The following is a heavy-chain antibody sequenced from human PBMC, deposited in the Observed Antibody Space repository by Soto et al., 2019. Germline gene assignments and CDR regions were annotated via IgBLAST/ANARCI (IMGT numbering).Heavy chain of an antibody. CDR2: MNPNSGNT. D-gene: IGHD6-19*01. CDR1: GYAFPSYA. CDR3: ARSLNTPTIAVAGTPGEGACDI. Sequence: ASVKVSSKASGYAFPSYAMHWARQAPGQGLEWMGWMNPNSGNTGYAQKFQGRVTMTRNTSISTAYMELSSLRYEDTAVYYGARSLNTPTIAVAGTPGEGACDIWGQGTMVTVSS. J-gene: IGHJ3*02. V-gene: IGHV1-8*02.